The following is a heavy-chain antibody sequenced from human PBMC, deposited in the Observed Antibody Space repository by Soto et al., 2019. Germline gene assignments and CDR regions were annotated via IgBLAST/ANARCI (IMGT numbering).Heavy chain of an antibody. V-gene: IGHV1-69*01. J-gene: IGHJ4*02. CDR2: IIPVFQTA. D-gene: IGHD3-22*01. Sequence: QAQLVQSGAEVKKPGSSVKVSCKASGGLFSSYPISWVRQVPGQGLEWMGGIIPVFQTAYYTQRFQGRVTITADESTTTACMERSSLRSEDTALYYFARGGNGYTWFNEFWGQGTLVTVSS. CDR1: GGLFSSYP. CDR3: ARGGNGYTWFNEF.